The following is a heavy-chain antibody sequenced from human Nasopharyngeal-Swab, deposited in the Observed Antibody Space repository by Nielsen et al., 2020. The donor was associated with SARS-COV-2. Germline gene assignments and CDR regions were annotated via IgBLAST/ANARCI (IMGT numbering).Heavy chain of an antibody. V-gene: IGHV1-69*13. CDR2: IIPIFGTA. Sequence: SVKVSCKASGGTFSSYAISWVRQAPGPGLEWMGGIIPIFGTANYAQKFQGRVTITADESTSTAYMELSSLRSEDTAVYYCAREGYYGSGSYAPFDYWGQGTLVTVSS. CDR1: GGTFSSYA. J-gene: IGHJ4*02. D-gene: IGHD3-10*01. CDR3: AREGYYGSGSYAPFDY.